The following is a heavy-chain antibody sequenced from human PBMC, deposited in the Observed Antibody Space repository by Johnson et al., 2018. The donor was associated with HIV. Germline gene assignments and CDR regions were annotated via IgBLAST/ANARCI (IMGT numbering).Heavy chain of an antibody. Sequence: MLLVESGGGLIQPGGSLRLSCAASGFTVSNIFMNWVRQAPGKGLEWLSVTYSDGDTYYADSVKGRFTTSRDNAKNTMYLQMNSLRTEDTAVYYCARGGLTAFDIWGQGTMVTVSS. CDR2: TYSDGDT. V-gene: IGHV3-53*01. CDR3: ARGGLTAFDI. D-gene: IGHD5-12*01. CDR1: GFTVSNIF. J-gene: IGHJ3*02.